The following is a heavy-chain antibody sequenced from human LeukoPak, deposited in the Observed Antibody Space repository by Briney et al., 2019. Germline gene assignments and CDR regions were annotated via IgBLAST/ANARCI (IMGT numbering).Heavy chain of an antibody. CDR3: ARGLRDQLLYDNWFDP. CDR2: IYYSGST. V-gene: IGHV4-61*08. D-gene: IGHD2-2*02. J-gene: IGHJ5*02. Sequence: SETLSLTCTVSGGSVSSGGYYWSWIRQPPGKGLEWIGYIYYSGSTNYNPSLKSRVTISVDTSKNQFSLKLSSVTAADTAVYYCARGLRDQLLYDNWFDPWGQGTLVTVSS. CDR1: GGSVSSGGYY.